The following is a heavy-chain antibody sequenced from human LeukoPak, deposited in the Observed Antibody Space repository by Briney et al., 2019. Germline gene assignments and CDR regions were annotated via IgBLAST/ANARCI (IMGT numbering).Heavy chain of an antibody. D-gene: IGHD6-13*01. V-gene: IGHV3-21*01. CDR3: AREAYSSSWWPTGYFDY. CDR2: ISSSSSYI. Sequence: PGGSLRLSCAASGFTFSSYSMNWVRQAPGKGLEWVSSISSSSSYIYYADSVKGRFTISRDNAKNSLYLQMNSLRAEDTAVYYCAREAYSSSWWPTGYFDYWGQGTLVTVSS. J-gene: IGHJ4*02. CDR1: GFTFSSYS.